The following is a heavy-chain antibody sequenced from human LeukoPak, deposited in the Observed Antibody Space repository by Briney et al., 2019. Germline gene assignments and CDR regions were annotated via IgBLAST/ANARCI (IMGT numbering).Heavy chain of an antibody. D-gene: IGHD7-27*01. CDR3: ARDGPSNITTSWGYLDY. V-gene: IGHV3-33*01. J-gene: IGHJ4*02. Sequence: GRSLRLSCAASGFTFSNYGMHWVRQAPGKGLEWVAVIWYDGSNKYYADSVKGRFTISRDNSKNTLYLQMNSLRAEDTAVYYCARDGPSNITTSWGYLDYWGQGTLVTVSS. CDR2: IWYDGSNK. CDR1: GFTFSNYG.